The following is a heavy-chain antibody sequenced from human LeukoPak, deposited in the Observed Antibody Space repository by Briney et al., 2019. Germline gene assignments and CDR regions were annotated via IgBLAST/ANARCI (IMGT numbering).Heavy chain of an antibody. J-gene: IGHJ3*02. D-gene: IGHD3-3*01. CDR1: GGSISSGSYY. CDR3: ARSWGIFGVVRYAFDI. Sequence: PSETLSLTCTVSGGSISSGSYYWSWIRQPAGKGLEWIGRIYTSGSTNYNPSFKSRVTISVDTSKNQFSLKLSSVTAADTAVYYCARSWGIFGVVRYAFDIWGQGTMVTVSS. V-gene: IGHV4-61*02. CDR2: IYTSGST.